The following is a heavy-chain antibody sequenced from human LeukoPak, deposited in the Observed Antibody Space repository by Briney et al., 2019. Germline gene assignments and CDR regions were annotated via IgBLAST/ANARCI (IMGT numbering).Heavy chain of an antibody. CDR1: GGSINSYY. V-gene: IGHV4-59*01. J-gene: IGHJ3*02. CDR3: ARTLRQLAYCGGDCYSGGMDAFDI. CDR2: IHYSGST. D-gene: IGHD2-21*02. Sequence: PSETLSLTCTVSGGSINSYYWSWIRQPPGRGLEWIGSIHYSGSTSYNPSLRSRVTISVDKSKNQFFLKLSSVTATDTAVYYCARTLRQLAYCGGDCYSGGMDAFDIWGQGTMVTVSS.